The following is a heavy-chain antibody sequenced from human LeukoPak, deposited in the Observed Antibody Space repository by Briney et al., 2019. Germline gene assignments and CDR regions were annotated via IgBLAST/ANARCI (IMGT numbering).Heavy chain of an antibody. Sequence: PGGSLRLSCAGSGFIFSKYWMTWVRQAPGKGLEWVANIRHDGIRQNYLDSVEGRFSISRDNAQSSLFLQMNNLRVEDTGIYYCVRDDDYERDDIWYDALDVWGPGTRVTVSS. CDR1: GFIFSKYW. D-gene: IGHD3-22*01. J-gene: IGHJ3*01. V-gene: IGHV3-7*01. CDR3: VRDDDYERDDIWYDALDV. CDR2: IRHDGIRQ.